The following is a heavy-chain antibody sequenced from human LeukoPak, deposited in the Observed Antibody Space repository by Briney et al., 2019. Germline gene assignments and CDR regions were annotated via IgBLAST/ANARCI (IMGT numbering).Heavy chain of an antibody. J-gene: IGHJ4*02. V-gene: IGHV1-18*01. CDR3: ARVTAVGATSPFDY. CDR2: ISAYNGNT. CDR1: GYTFSSYG. D-gene: IGHD1-26*01. Sequence: ASVKVSCKASGYTFSSYGISWVRQAPGQGLEWMGWISAYNGNTNYAQKLQGRVTMTTDTSTSTAYMELRSLRSDDTAVYYCARVTAVGATSPFDYWGQGTLVTVSS.